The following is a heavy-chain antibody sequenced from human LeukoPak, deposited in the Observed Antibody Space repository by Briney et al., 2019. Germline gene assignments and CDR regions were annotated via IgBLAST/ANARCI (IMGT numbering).Heavy chain of an antibody. CDR1: GFTFGDYP. D-gene: IGHD3-10*01. J-gene: IGHJ5*02. V-gene: IGHV3-49*04. CDR2: MRSKAYGGTT. Sequence: GGSLRLPCTASGFTFGDYPMSWVRQAPGKGLEWVGFMRSKAYGGTTEYAASVKGRFTISRDNSKNTLYLQMNSLRAEDTAVYYCSGSYYPYNWFDPWGQGTLVTVSS. CDR3: SGSYYPYNWFDP.